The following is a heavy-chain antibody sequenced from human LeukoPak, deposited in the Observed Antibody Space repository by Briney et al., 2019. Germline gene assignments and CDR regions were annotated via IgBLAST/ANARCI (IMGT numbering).Heavy chain of an antibody. Sequence: GGSLRLSCAASGFTFSRYSMNWVRQAPGKGLEWVSSISSSSSYIYYADSVKGRFTISRDNAKNSLYLQMNSLRAEDTAVYYCARVFAPAAIDYWGQGTLVTVSS. CDR1: GFTFSRYS. CDR3: ARVFAPAAIDY. D-gene: IGHD2-2*01. CDR2: ISSSSSYI. J-gene: IGHJ4*02. V-gene: IGHV3-21*01.